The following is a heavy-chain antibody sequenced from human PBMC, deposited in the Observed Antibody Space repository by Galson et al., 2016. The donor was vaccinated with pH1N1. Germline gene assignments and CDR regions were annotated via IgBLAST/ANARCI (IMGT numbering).Heavy chain of an antibody. V-gene: IGHV1-69*13. D-gene: IGHD3-22*01. Sequence: SVKVSCKASGGPFSAYTINWVRQAPGQGLEWIGGIIPIFGTPTYAQKFQGRVTITADESSTTHYMELRSLRSEDTAIYYCARRHKYFDTSGFQNWGQGTLVTRSS. CDR3: ARRHKYFDTSGFQN. CDR1: GGPFSAYT. J-gene: IGHJ4*02. CDR2: IIPIFGTP.